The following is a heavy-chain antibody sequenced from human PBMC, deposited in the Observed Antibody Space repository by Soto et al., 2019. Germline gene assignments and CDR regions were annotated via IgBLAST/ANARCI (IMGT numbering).Heavy chain of an antibody. D-gene: IGHD2-2*01. CDR1: GFTFDDYG. Sequence: EVQLVESGGGVVRPGGSLRLSCAASGFTFDDYGMSWVRQAPGKGLEWVSGINWNGGSIGYADSVKGRFTISRGNAKNSLYLQMNSLRVEDTALYYCARRPSRYCSSTSCYASDYWGQGTLVTVSS. CDR3: ARRPSRYCSSTSCYASDY. V-gene: IGHV3-20*04. CDR2: INWNGGSI. J-gene: IGHJ4*02.